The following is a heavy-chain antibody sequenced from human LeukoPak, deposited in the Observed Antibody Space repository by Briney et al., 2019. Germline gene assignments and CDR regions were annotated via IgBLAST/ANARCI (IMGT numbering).Heavy chain of an antibody. J-gene: IGHJ4*02. CDR3: ATVGADLDY. CDR2: ISYDGSNK. V-gene: IGHV3-30*03. CDR1: GFTFSSYG. Sequence: GRSLRLSCAASGFTFSSYGMHWVRQAPGKGLEWVAVISYDGSNKYYADSVKGRFTISRDNSKNTLYLQMNSLRAEDTAVYYCATVGADLDYWGQGTLVTVSS. D-gene: IGHD1-26*01.